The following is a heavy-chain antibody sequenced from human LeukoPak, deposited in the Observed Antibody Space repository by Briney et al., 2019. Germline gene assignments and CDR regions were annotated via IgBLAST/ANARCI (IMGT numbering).Heavy chain of an antibody. CDR1: GFTFSTYG. CDR2: ILYDGSNR. V-gene: IGHV3-30*18. Sequence: PGGSLRLSCAVSGFTFSTYGMHWVRQAPGKGLESVAVILYDGSNRQYADSVKGRFTISRDNSKNTLYLQMNSLRVEDTAVYYCAKVRGNVGSSYFPDYWGQGTLVTVTS. D-gene: IGHD3-22*01. CDR3: AKVRGNVGSSYFPDY. J-gene: IGHJ4*02.